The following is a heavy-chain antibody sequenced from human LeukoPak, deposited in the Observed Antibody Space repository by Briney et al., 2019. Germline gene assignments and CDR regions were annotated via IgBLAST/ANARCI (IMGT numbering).Heavy chain of an antibody. D-gene: IGHD6-6*01. CDR3: ARGGSSSSVPFDY. CDR1: GGTFSSYA. CDR2: IIPIFGTA. Sequence: GASVKVSCKASGGTFSSYAISWVRQAPGQGLEWMGGIIPIFGTANYAQKFQGRVTITADESTSTAYMELSSLRSEDTAVYYCARGGSSSSVPFDYWGQGTLVTVSS. V-gene: IGHV1-69*13. J-gene: IGHJ4*02.